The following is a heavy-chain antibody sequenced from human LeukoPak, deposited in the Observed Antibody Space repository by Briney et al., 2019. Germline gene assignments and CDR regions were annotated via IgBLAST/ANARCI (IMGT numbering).Heavy chain of an antibody. CDR1: GGSFSGYY. J-gene: IGHJ5*02. D-gene: IGHD6-19*01. CDR3: ARGRPSGWYTNWFDP. Sequence: SETLSLTCSAYGGSFSGYYWSWIRQPPGKGLEWIGEINHSGSTNYNPSLKSRVTISVDTSKNQFSLKLSSVTAADTAVYYCARGRPSGWYTNWFDPWGQGTLVTVSS. V-gene: IGHV4-34*01. CDR2: INHSGST.